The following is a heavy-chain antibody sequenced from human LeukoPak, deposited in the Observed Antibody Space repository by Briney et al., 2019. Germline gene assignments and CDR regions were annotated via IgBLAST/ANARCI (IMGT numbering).Heavy chain of an antibody. D-gene: IGHD5-24*01. CDR2: ISSSGSTI. CDR3: ARLSRDGYAFDC. V-gene: IGHV3-48*03. Sequence: PGGSLRLSCAASGFTFSSYEMNWVRQAPGKGLEWVSYISSSGSTIYYADSVKGRFTISRDNAKNSLYLQMNSLRAEDTAVYYCARLSRDGYAFDCWGQGTLVTVSS. J-gene: IGHJ4*02. CDR1: GFTFSSYE.